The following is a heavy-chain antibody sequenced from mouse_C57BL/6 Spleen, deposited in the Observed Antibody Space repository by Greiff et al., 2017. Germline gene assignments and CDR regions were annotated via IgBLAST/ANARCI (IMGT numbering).Heavy chain of an antibody. Sequence: EVMLVESEGGLVQPGSSMKLSCTASGFTFSDYYMAWVRQVPEKGLEWVANINYDGSSTYYLDSLKSRFIISRDNAKNILYLQMSSLKSEDTATYYCARGYDYVDYWGQGTTLTVSS. J-gene: IGHJ2*01. CDR1: GFTFSDYY. V-gene: IGHV5-16*01. D-gene: IGHD2-3*01. CDR2: INYDGSST. CDR3: ARGYDYVDY.